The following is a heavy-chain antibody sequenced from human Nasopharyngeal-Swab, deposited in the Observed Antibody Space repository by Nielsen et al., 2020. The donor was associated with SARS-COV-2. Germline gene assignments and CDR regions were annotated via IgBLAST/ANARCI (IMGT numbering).Heavy chain of an antibody. CDR1: GYTFTSYA. J-gene: IGHJ4*02. CDR3: ARVYDYVWGSYRYGGSLGIDY. D-gene: IGHD3-16*02. CDR2: INTNTGNP. Sequence: ASVKVSCKASGYTFTSYAMNWVRQAPGQGLEWMGWINTNTGNPTYAQGFTGRFVFSLDTSVSTAYLQISSLKAEDTAVYYCARVYDYVWGSYRYGGSLGIDYWGQGTLVTVS. V-gene: IGHV7-4-1*02.